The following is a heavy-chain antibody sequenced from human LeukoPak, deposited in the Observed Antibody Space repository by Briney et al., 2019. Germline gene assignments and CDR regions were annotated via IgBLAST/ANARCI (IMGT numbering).Heavy chain of an antibody. CDR2: ISSSGSTI. D-gene: IGHD3-10*01. CDR3: AKPGGRVGESLNGIDY. Sequence: PGGSLRLSCAASGFTFSSYEMNWVRQAPGKGLEWVSYISSSGSTIYYADSVKGRFTISRDNSKNTLFLQMNSLRAEDTAVYYCAKPGGRVGESLNGIDYWGQGTLVTVS. CDR1: GFTFSSYE. V-gene: IGHV3-48*03. J-gene: IGHJ4*02.